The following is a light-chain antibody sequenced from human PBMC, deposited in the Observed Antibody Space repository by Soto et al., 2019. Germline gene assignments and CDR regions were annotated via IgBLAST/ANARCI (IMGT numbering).Light chain of an antibody. CDR1: NSNIGRFT. Sequence: VLTQPLSVSGTPGQRVTISCSGSNSNIGRFTVNWYQHLPGMAPKVLIYTDNQRPSGDPDRFSGSKSGTSASLAISGLQSEDEADYYCVTWDESLNSRVFGTGTKVTVL. J-gene: IGLJ1*01. V-gene: IGLV1-44*01. CDR2: TDN. CDR3: VTWDESLNSRV.